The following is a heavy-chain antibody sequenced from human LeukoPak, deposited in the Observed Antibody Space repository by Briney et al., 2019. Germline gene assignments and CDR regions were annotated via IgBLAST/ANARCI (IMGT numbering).Heavy chain of an antibody. CDR1: GFTFTSYY. CDR2: INPSGGST. J-gene: IGHJ6*03. V-gene: IGHV1-46*01. CDR3: ARDSSSSWYNYYYYMDV. Sequence: ASVKVSCKASGFTFTSYYMHWVRQAPGQGLEWMGIINPSGGSTSYAQKFQGRVTMTRDMSTSTVYMELISLRSEDTAVYYCARDSSSSWYNYYYYMDVWGKGTTVTVSS. D-gene: IGHD6-13*01.